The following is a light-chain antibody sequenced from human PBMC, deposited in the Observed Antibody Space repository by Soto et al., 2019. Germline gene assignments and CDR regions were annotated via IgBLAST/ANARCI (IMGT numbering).Light chain of an antibody. Sequence: QSVLTQPPSVSGATGQRVTISCTGSNSNIGAGYDVNWYQQLPGLVPKLLIYGITRRPPGVPERFSGSKSDTSASLAITGLPAEDEAHYYCHSYDSSMTVVLFGGGTKLTVL. CDR1: NSNIGAGYD. CDR2: GIT. CDR3: HSYDSSMTVVL. V-gene: IGLV1-40*01. J-gene: IGLJ2*01.